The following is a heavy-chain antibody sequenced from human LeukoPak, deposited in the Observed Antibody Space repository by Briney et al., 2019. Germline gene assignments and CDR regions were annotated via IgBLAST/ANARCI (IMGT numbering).Heavy chain of an antibody. V-gene: IGHV5-51*01. J-gene: IGHJ3*02. CDR2: IYPGDSDT. Sequence: GESLKISCKGSGYSFTSYWIGWVRQMPGKGLEWMGIIYPGDSDTRYSPSFQGQVTISADKSISTAYPQWSSLKASDTAMYYCARSRGYCSGGSCSYDAFDIWGQGTMVTVSS. CDR3: ARSRGYCSGGSCSYDAFDI. D-gene: IGHD2-15*01. CDR1: GYSFTSYW.